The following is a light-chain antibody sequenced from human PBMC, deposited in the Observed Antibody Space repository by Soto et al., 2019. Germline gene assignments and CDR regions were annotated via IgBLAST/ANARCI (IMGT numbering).Light chain of an antibody. V-gene: IGKV3-20*01. J-gene: IGKJ4*01. Sequence: EFVLTQSPGTRSLSPGERATLSCRASQSVGSNSLAWYQQKPGQAPRILIYGASTRATGIPDRFSGSGSGTDFTLTISILEPEDFAVYYCQQYGTSPPLTFGGGTKVEIK. CDR2: GAS. CDR1: QSVGSNS. CDR3: QQYGTSPPLT.